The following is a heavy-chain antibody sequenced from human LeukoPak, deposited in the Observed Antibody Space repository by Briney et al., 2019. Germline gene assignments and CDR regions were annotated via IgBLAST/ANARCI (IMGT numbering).Heavy chain of an antibody. CDR2: IKQDGSEK. D-gene: IGHD3-3*01. Sequence: GGSLRLSCAASGFTFSSYWTSWVRQAPGKGLEWVANIKQDGSEKYYVDSVKGRFTVSRDNAKNSLYLQMNSLRAEDTAVYYCARVATLRFLEWFLYYYYGVDVWGQGTTVTVSS. CDR1: GFTFSSYW. J-gene: IGHJ6*02. CDR3: ARVATLRFLEWFLYYYYGVDV. V-gene: IGHV3-7*01.